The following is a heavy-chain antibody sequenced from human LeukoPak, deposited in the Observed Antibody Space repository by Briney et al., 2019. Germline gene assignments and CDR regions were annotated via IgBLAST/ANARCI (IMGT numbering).Heavy chain of an antibody. CDR2: ISISGTYV. J-gene: IGHJ4*02. Sequence: GGSLRLSCAASGFTFSSYNMNWVRQAPGEGLEWVSSISISGTYVYYADSVKGRFTISRDDAQNSLYLQMNSLRAEDTAVYYCAREGLWEQLNDYWGQGALVTVSS. CDR1: GFTFSSYN. V-gene: IGHV3-21*01. CDR3: AREGLWEQLNDY. D-gene: IGHD1-26*01.